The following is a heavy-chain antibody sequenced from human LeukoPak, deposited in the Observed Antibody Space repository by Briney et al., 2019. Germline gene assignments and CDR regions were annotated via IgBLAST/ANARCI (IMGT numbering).Heavy chain of an antibody. Sequence: SETLSLTCTVSGGSISSSSYYWGWIRQPPGKGLEWIGSIYYSGSTYYNPSLKSRVTISVDTSKNQFSLELSSVTAADTAVYYCARLSDILTGYYDYWGQGTLVTVSS. J-gene: IGHJ4*02. V-gene: IGHV4-39*01. CDR1: GGSISSSSYY. CDR2: IYYSGST. CDR3: ARLSDILTGYYDY. D-gene: IGHD3-9*01.